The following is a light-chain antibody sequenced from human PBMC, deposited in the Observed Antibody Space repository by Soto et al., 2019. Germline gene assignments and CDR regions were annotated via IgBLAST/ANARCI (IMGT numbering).Light chain of an antibody. J-gene: IGKJ1*01. Sequence: DIQMTQSPPTLSASVGDRVTITCRASQSIRXYLAWYQQMPGKAPKLLIYGASTLQSGVPSRFSGSGSGTEFTLTISSLQPDDFGTYFCQHHNSYSQTFGQGTKVEIK. V-gene: IGKV1-5*01. CDR3: QHHNSYSQT. CDR2: GAS. CDR1: QSIRXY.